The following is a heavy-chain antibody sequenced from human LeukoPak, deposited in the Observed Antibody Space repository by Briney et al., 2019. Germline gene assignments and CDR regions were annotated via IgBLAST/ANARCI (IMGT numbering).Heavy chain of an antibody. CDR3: AKDRGYGDYGPYDY. Sequence: PGGSLRLSCIASGFTFSSYWMHWVRQAPGKGLEWVAVISYDGSNKYYADSVKGRFTISRDNSKNTLYLQMNSLRAEDTAVYYCAKDRGYGDYGPYDYWGQGTLVTVSS. CDR2: ISYDGSNK. J-gene: IGHJ4*02. CDR1: GFTFSSYW. V-gene: IGHV3-30*18. D-gene: IGHD4-17*01.